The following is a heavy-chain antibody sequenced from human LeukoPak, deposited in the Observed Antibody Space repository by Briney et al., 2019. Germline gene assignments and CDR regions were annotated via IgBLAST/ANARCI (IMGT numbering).Heavy chain of an antibody. V-gene: IGHV4-59*01. J-gene: IGHJ3*02. D-gene: IGHD5/OR15-5a*01. CDR2: VSYTGRT. CDR1: GGSISSNY. Sequence: SETLSLTCSVSGGSISSNYWTWIRQSPGKGLEYIGHVSYTGRTRYNPSLQRRLTISLDTSNNHFSLQLTSVSAADTAVYSCASLLVYDKSGAPDICDIWGQGTMVTVSS. CDR3: ASLLVYDKSGAPDICDI.